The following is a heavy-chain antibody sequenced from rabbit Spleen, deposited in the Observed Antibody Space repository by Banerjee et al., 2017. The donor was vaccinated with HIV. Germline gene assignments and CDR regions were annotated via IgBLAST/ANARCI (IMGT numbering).Heavy chain of an antibody. J-gene: IGHJ4*01. CDR2: IAGSSSGFT. CDR1: GFSFSSSDY. D-gene: IGHD1-1*01. V-gene: IGHV1S45*01. Sequence: QEQLVESGGGLVKPEGSLKLSCTASGFSFSSSDYMCWVRQAPGKGLEWISCIAGSSSGFTYSATWAKGRFTISKTSSTTVTLQMTSLTVADTATYFCARSGHVRGDYTWDLWGPGTLVTVS. CDR3: ARSGHVRGDYTWDL.